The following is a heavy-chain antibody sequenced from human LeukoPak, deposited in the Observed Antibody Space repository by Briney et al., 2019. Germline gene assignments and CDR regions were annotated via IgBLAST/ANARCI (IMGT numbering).Heavy chain of an antibody. CDR1: GYTFTSYA. D-gene: IGHD4-17*01. J-gene: IGHJ4*02. CDR2: INTNTGNP. CDR3: ARDLNYGDYPAIDY. V-gene: IGHV7-4-1*02. Sequence: WASVKVSCKASGYTFTSYAMNWVRQAPGQGLEWMGWINTNTGNPTYAQGFTGRFVFSLDTSVSTAYLQISSPKAEDTAVYYCARDLNYGDYPAIDYWGQGTLVTVSS.